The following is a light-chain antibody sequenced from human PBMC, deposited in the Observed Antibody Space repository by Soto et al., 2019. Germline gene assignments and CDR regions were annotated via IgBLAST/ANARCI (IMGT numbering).Light chain of an antibody. CDR3: MQAQQTPPT. CDR2: FGS. J-gene: IGKJ1*01. CDR1: QSLLQSNGYNY. V-gene: IGKV2-28*01. Sequence: DIVMTQSPLSLPVTPGEPASISCSSSQSLLQSNGYNYLDWYLQKPGQSPQLLIYFGSYRASGVPDRFSGSGSGTAFTLNIRRVEAEDVAVYYCMQAQQTPPTFGQGTKVEIK.